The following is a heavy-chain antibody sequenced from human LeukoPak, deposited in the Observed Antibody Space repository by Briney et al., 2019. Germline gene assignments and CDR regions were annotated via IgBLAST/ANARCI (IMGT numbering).Heavy chain of an antibody. J-gene: IGHJ4*02. D-gene: IGHD1-26*01. V-gene: IGHV3-23*01. CDR3: AKDVGKWESLHFFDY. CDR1: GFTFSTNA. CDR2: ISGSGAST. Sequence: GGSLRLSCLTSGFTFSTNAMSWARQAPGKGLEWISGISGSGASTYYADSVTGRFTISRDNSRNTLYLQMNSLRGDDTAVYYCAKDVGKWESLHFFDYWGQGTLVTVSS.